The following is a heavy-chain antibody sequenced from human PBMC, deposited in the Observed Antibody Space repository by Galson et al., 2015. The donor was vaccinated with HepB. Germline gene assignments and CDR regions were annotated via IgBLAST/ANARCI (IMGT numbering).Heavy chain of an antibody. CDR2: IDPSDSYT. CDR3: ARIYCSSTSCPGEGYYYYGMDV. J-gene: IGHJ6*02. D-gene: IGHD2-2*01. Sequence: QSGAEVKKPGESLRISCKGSGYSFTSYWISWVRQMPGKGLEWMGRIDPSDSYTNYSPSFQGHVTISADKSISTAYLQWSSLKASDTAMYYCARIYCSSTSCPGEGYYYYGMDVWGQGTTVTVSS. V-gene: IGHV5-10-1*01. CDR1: GYSFTSYW.